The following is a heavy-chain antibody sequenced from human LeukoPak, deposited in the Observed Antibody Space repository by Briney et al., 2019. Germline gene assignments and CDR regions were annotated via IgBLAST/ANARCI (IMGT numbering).Heavy chain of an antibody. J-gene: IGHJ5*02. CDR2: LYTSGST. Sequence: PSETLSLTCTVSGSSISSGSYYWSWIRQPAGKGLEWIGRLYTSGSTNYNPYLKSRVTISADTSKNQFSLKLSSVTAADTAVYYCAKNGQSGFSFDPWGQGTLVTVSS. CDR3: AKNGQSGFSFDP. D-gene: IGHD1-26*01. V-gene: IGHV4-61*02. CDR1: GSSISSGSYY.